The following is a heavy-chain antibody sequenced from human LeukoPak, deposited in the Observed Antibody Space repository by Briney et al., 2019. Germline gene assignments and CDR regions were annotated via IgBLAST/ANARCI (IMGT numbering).Heavy chain of an antibody. J-gene: IGHJ5*02. D-gene: IGHD6-13*01. CDR2: INPNSGGT. V-gene: IGHV1-2*02. CDR1: GYTFTGYY. CDR3: ARQAVWYSSSWFDP. Sequence: ASVKVSCKASGYTFTGYYMHWVRQAPGQGLEWMGWINPNSGGTNYAQKFQGRVTMTRDTSISTAYMELSRLRSDDTAVYYCARQAVWYSSSWFDPWGQGTLVTVSS.